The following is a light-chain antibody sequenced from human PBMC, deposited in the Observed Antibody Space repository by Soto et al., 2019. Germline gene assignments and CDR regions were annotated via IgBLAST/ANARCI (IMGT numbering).Light chain of an antibody. J-gene: IGLJ3*02. CDR2: GNS. V-gene: IGLV1-40*01. CDR3: QSYDSSLSGSV. Sequence: QSVLTQSPSVSRAPGQRVTISCTGSSSNIGAGYDVHWYQQLPGTAPKLLIYGNSNRPSGVPDRFSGSKSGTSASLAITGLQAEDEADYYCQSYDSSLSGSVFGGGTQLTVL. CDR1: SSNIGAGYD.